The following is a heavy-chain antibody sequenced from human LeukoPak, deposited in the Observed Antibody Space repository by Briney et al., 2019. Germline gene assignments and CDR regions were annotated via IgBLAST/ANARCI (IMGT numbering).Heavy chain of an antibody. J-gene: IGHJ4*02. D-gene: IGHD4-11*01. V-gene: IGHV3-30*02. CDR1: GLTFSSYS. CDR3: AKDEGGPTVSDY. Sequence: GGSLRLSCAAAGLTFSSYSMNWVRQAPGKGLEWVAFIPYDGNSEYYADSVKGRFTISRDNSKNTLYLQMNSLRTEDTALYYCAKDEGGPTVSDYWGQGTLVTVSS. CDR2: IPYDGNSE.